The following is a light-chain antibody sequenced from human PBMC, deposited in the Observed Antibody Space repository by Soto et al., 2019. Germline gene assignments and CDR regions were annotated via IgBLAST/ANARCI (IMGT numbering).Light chain of an antibody. CDR1: QSVSNSY. CDR2: GAS. CDR3: QQYGTSPPMYT. V-gene: IGKV3-20*01. J-gene: IGKJ5*01. Sequence: EIVLTQSPGTLSLSPGERATLSCRASQSVSNSYLAWYQQKPGQAPRLLIFGASSRATGIPDRFTGSGSGTDFTLTVGRLEPEDFALYYCQQYGTSPPMYTFGQGTRLEIK.